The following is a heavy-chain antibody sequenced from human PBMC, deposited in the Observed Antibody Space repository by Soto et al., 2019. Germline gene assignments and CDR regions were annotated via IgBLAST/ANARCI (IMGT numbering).Heavy chain of an antibody. CDR1: GFTFSSYA. D-gene: IGHD2-15*01. CDR2: ISGSGGST. J-gene: IGHJ3*02. CDR3: AREPTYRYCSGGSCYSVVGAFDI. V-gene: IGHV3-23*01. Sequence: GGSLRLSCAASGFTFSSYAMSWVRQDTGKGLEWVSAISGSGGSTYYADSVKGRFTISRDNSKNTLYLQMNSLRAEDTAVYYCAREPTYRYCSGGSCYSVVGAFDIWGQGTMVTVSS.